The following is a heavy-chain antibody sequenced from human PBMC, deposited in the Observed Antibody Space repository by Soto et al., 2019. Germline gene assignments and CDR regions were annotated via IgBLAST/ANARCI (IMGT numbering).Heavy chain of an antibody. CDR3: ARQNDKYGSTS. D-gene: IGHD3-10*01. V-gene: IGHV4-39*01. CDR2: VYLLGTS. J-gene: IGHJ5*02. Sequence: SETLSLTCSVTGGSVSNVSSYWGWIRQSPGGGLEWIGSVYLLGTSYSNPSLSSRVTLSVDTSGNKFSLRLHSVTAADTAISFGARQNDKYGSTSWGQGTMVTVSS. CDR1: GGSVSNVSSY.